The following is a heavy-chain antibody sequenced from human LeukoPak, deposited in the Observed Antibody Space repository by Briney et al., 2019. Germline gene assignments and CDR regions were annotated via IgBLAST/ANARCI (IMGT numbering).Heavy chain of an antibody. D-gene: IGHD1-26*01. CDR3: AQGGSPGAFDY. J-gene: IGHJ4*02. V-gene: IGHV3-74*01. CDR2: ITGDGSST. Sequence: GGSLRLSCVASGFTFSYYGMHWVRQAPGEGLVWVARITGDGSSTKYADSVKGRFTISRDNAKNTLYLQMNSLRIEDTSVYYCAQGGSPGAFDYWGQGTLVTVSS. CDR1: GFTFSYYG.